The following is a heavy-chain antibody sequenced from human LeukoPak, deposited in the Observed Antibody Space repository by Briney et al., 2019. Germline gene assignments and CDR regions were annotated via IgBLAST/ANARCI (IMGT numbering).Heavy chain of an antibody. D-gene: IGHD5-12*01. CDR1: GYTFANYY. J-gene: IGHJ4*02. CDR3: AREGEIGYDLSDY. V-gene: IGHV1-46*01. Sequence: ASVKVSCKASGYTFANYYMNWVRQAPGQGLEWMGIINPSGGSTSYAQKFQGRVTVTRDTSTSTVYMELSSLRSEDTAMYYCAREGEIGYDLSDYWGQGTLVTVSS. CDR2: INPSGGST.